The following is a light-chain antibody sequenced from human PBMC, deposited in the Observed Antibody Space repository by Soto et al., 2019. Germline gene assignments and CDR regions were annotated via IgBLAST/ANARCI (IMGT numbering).Light chain of an antibody. CDR1: QSISIW. CDR3: QHWNDYSWT. CDR2: KTS. J-gene: IGKJ1*01. V-gene: IGKV1-5*03. Sequence: DIHKTQSPSTLSASVGDRVTITCRASQSISIWLAWYQQKPGKAPNLLIYKTSSLETGVPSRFIGSGSGTEFTLTISSLQPDDFATYYCQHWNDYSWTFGQGTKVEVK.